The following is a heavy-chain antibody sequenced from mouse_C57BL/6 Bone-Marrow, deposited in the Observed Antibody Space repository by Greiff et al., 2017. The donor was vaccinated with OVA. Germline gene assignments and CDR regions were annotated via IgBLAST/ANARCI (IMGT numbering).Heavy chain of an antibody. J-gene: IGHJ2*01. V-gene: IGHV5-9*01. CDR2: ISGGGGNT. D-gene: IGHD1-1*01. CDR1: GFTFSSYT. CDR3: ARPLFHYGSSYFDY. Sequence: EVKLVESGGGLVKPGGSLKLSCAASGFTFSSYTMSWVRQTPEKRLEWVATISGGGGNTYYPDSVKGRFTISRDNAKNTLYLQMSSLRSEDTALYYCARPLFHYGSSYFDYWGQGTTLTVSS.